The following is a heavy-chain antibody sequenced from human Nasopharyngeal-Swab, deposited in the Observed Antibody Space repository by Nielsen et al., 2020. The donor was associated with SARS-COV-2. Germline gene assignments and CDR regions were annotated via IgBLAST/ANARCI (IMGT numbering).Heavy chain of an antibody. Sequence: GESLQISCAASGFTFSSYGMHWVRQAPGKGLEWVAVISYDGSNKYYADSVKGRFTISRDNSKNTLYLQMNSLRAEDTAVYYCAKASRGGGYDYVSYWGQGTLVTVSS. CDR1: GFTFSSYG. J-gene: IGHJ4*02. V-gene: IGHV3-30*18. D-gene: IGHD5-12*01. CDR3: AKASRGGGYDYVSY. CDR2: ISYDGSNK.